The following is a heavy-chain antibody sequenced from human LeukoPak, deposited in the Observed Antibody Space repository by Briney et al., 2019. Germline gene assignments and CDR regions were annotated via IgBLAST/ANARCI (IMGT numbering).Heavy chain of an antibody. CDR3: ARDRFPRDYDFWSGYYGH. CDR2: INSDGSST. J-gene: IGHJ4*02. V-gene: IGHV3-74*01. D-gene: IGHD3-3*01. CDR1: GFTFSSYW. Sequence: GGSLRLSCAASGFTFSSYWMHWVRQAPGKGLVWVSRINSDGSSTSYVDSVKGRFTISRDNAKNTLYLQMNSLRAEDTAVYYCARDRFPRDYDFWSGYYGHWGQGTLVTVSS.